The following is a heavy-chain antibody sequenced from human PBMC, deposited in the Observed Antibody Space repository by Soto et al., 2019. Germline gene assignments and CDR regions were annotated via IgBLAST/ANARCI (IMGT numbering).Heavy chain of an antibody. V-gene: IGHV3-21*01. Sequence: WGSRRLSCEASGFTFSAYTMTLFRQAPGMSLEWVSSIGSGGGVLYYTDSLKGRFTISRDDAKNSLYLQLSSLRAEDTAVYYCARESLTRSTGPYSYYGMDVWGQGTTVTVSS. D-gene: IGHD2-2*01. CDR1: GFTFSAYT. CDR3: ARESLTRSTGPYSYYGMDV. J-gene: IGHJ6*02. CDR2: IGSGGGVL.